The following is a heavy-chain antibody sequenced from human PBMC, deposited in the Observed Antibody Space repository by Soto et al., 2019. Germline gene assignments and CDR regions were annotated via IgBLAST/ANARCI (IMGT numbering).Heavy chain of an antibody. J-gene: IGHJ6*02. CDR3: ARAPNYGSGEGMDV. V-gene: IGHV3-66*01. Sequence: EVQLVESGGGLVQPGGSLRLSCAASGFTVSSNYMSWVGQAPGKGLEWVSDVYSGSTTNYADSVKGRFTISRDNSKNTVYLQMNSLRVEDTAVYYCARAPNYGSGEGMDVWGQGTTVTVSS. CDR1: GFTVSSNY. CDR2: VYSGSTT. D-gene: IGHD3-10*01.